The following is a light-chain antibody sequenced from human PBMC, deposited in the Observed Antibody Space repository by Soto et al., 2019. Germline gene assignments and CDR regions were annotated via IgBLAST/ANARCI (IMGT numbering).Light chain of an antibody. CDR3: QQNNHSLWT. V-gene: IGKV3-15*01. CDR2: GAS. Sequence: EIVMTQSPATLSVSPGERATLSCRASQSVNSNLVWYQQKPGQAPRLLIYGASTRATGIPGRFSGSGYGTDFTLTISSLQSEDFAIYYCQQNNHSLWTCGQGTKMEIK. J-gene: IGKJ1*01. CDR1: QSVNSN.